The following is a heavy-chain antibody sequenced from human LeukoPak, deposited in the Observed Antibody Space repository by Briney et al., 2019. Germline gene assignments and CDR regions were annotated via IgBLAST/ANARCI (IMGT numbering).Heavy chain of an antibody. CDR1: GGTFSSYG. V-gene: IGHV1-69*06. J-gene: IGHJ5*02. Sequence: SVKVSCKASGGTFSSYGISWVRQAPGQGLEWMGGIIPFFGRADYAQKFQGRVTITADKSTSTAYMDLTSLKSEDTAVYYCARDNNDYVWGSYRYGFDPWGQGTLVAVSS. CDR2: IIPFFGRA. CDR3: ARDNNDYVWGSYRYGFDP. D-gene: IGHD3-16*02.